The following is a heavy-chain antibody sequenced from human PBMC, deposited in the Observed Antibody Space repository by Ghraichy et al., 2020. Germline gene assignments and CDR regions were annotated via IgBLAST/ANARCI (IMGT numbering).Heavy chain of an antibody. V-gene: IGHV3-23*01. CDR1: GFTFSSYA. Sequence: GGSLRLSCAASGFTFSSYAMSWVRQAPGKGLEWVSAISGSGGSTYYADSVKGRFTISSDNSKNTLYLQMNSLRAEDTAVYYCAKDFLSAFSTPPGPPIFGVVYGMDVWGPGTTVTDSS. D-gene: IGHD3-3*01. J-gene: IGHJ6*02. CDR3: AKDFLSAFSTPPGPPIFGVVYGMDV. CDR2: ISGSGGST.